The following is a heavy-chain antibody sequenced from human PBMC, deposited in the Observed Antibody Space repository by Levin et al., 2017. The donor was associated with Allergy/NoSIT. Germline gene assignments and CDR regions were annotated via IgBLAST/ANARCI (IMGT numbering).Heavy chain of an antibody. D-gene: IGHD1-26*01. J-gene: IGHJ4*02. CDR2: ISSSTI. CDR3: ASSGSYRFDY. Sequence: PGESLKISCAASGFTFSTYSMNWVRQAPGKGLEWVSYISSSTIHYADSVKGRFTISRDNAKNSLYLQMNSLRAEDTAVYYCASSGSYRFDYWGQGTLVTVSS. CDR1: GFTFSTYS. V-gene: IGHV3-48*01.